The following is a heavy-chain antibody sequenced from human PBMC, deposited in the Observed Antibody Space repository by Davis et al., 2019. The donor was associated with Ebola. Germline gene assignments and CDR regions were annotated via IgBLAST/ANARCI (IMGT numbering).Heavy chain of an antibody. CDR3: ARDFDGGNYYFDY. V-gene: IGHV1-69*13. D-gene: IGHD3-9*01. CDR2: IIPIFDTP. CDR1: GCSFSSHP. J-gene: IGHJ4*02. Sequence: SSVTVSCKTSGCSFSSHPISWVRQAPRQGLEWMGGIIPIFDTPHYAQKFQGRITITADASTSTAYMELSSLRSEDTATYFCARDFDGGNYYFDYWGPGTPVTVSS.